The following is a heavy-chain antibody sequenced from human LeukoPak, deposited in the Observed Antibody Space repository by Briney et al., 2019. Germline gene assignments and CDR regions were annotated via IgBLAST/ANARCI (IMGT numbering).Heavy chain of an antibody. CDR1: GFTFSSYS. CDR2: ISSSSSYI. D-gene: IGHD3-10*01. Sequence: PGGSLRLSCAASGFTFSSYSINWVRQAPGKGLEWVSSISSSSSYIYYADSVKGRFTISRDNAKNSLYLQMNSLRAEDTAVYYCARDNYYGSGSYYFDYWGQGTLVTVSS. CDR3: ARDNYYGSGSYYFDY. J-gene: IGHJ4*02. V-gene: IGHV3-21*01.